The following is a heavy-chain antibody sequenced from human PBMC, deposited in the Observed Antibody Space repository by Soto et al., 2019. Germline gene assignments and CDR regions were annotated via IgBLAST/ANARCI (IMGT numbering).Heavy chain of an antibody. CDR2: INPNGGST. Sequence: QVQLVQSGAEVKKPGAPVKVSCKASGYTFINYYIHWVRQAPGQGLEWMGVINPNGGSTVYAQKFQGRVTLTRDTSTSTVYVELSSLRSDDTAVYFCVRATAARQRDYSYHYYLHIWGKGTTVTVSS. D-gene: IGHD6-6*01. CDR1: GYTFINYY. J-gene: IGHJ6*03. CDR3: VRATAARQRDYSYHYYLHI. V-gene: IGHV1-46*03.